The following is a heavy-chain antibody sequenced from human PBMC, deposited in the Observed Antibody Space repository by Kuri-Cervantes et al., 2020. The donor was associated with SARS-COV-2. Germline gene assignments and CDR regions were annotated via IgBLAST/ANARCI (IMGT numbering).Heavy chain of an antibody. Sequence: SETLSLTCTVSGGSISSSSYYWGWIRQPPGKGLEWIGSIYYSGSTYYNPSLKSRVTISVDTSKNQFSLKLSPVTAADTAVYYCARHWVVWCPDYWGQGTLVTVSS. CDR3: ARHWVVWCPDY. CDR1: GGSISSSSYY. J-gene: IGHJ4*02. CDR2: IYYSGST. D-gene: IGHD3/OR15-3a*01. V-gene: IGHV4-39*01.